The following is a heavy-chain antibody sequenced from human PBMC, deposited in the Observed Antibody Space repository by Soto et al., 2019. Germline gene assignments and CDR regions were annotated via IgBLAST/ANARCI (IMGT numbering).Heavy chain of an antibody. D-gene: IGHD1-1*01. J-gene: IGHJ4*02. V-gene: IGHV1-69*19. CDR1: GGTFRSYA. CDR3: ARGGDDDNSWSFDY. CDR2: IIPIFGTT. Sequence: QVQLVQSGAEVKKPGSSVKVSCKASGGTFRSYAISWVRQAPGQGLEWMGGIIPIFGTTNYALEFQGRVTIIADDSASTAYMELSSLRSEDSGMYFCARGGDDDNSWSFDYWGQGTLVTVSS.